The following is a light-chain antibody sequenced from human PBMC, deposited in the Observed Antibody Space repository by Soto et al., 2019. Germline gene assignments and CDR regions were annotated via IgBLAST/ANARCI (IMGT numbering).Light chain of an antibody. CDR2: SAS. CDR3: QQYAGSPRT. Sequence: DIAMTQSPATLSVSAGERATLSCRASQSVSSYLAWYQQKPGQAPRLLIYSASRRATGIPDRFTGSGSGTDFTLTINRVEPEDFAVYFCQQYAGSPRTFGQGTKVDIK. CDR1: QSVSSY. J-gene: IGKJ1*01. V-gene: IGKV3-20*01.